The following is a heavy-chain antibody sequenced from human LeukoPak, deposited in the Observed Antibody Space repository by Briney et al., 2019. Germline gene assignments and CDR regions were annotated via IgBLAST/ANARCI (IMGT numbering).Heavy chain of an antibody. CDR2: IGSSGGGI. J-gene: IGHJ4*02. Sequence: GGSLRLSCAASGFTFSTYTMYWVRHPPGKRLEWVSIIGSSGGGIHYADSVKGRFTISRDNSKNALYLQMNSLRVEDAAVYYCAIDPNWGTHSWGQGVLVTVSS. CDR1: GFTFSTYT. V-gene: IGHV3-23*01. D-gene: IGHD7-27*01. CDR3: AIDPNWGTHS.